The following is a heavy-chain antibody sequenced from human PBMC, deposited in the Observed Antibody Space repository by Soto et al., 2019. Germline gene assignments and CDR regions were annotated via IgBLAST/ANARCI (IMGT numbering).Heavy chain of an antibody. CDR1: GGSFSGYY. Sequence: SETLSLTCAVYGGSFSGYYWSWIRQPPGKGLEWIGEINHSGSTNYNPSLKSRVTISVDTSKNQFSLKLSSVTAADTAVYYCARGPLRKNVYYYYYMDVWGKGTTVTVSS. CDR2: INHSGST. V-gene: IGHV4-34*01. CDR3: ARGPLRKNVYYYYYMDV. J-gene: IGHJ6*03. D-gene: IGHD5-12*01.